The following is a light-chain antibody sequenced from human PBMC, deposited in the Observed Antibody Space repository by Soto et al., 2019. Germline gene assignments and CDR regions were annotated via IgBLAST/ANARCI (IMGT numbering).Light chain of an antibody. Sequence: DIQITQSPSTLSASVGDRVTITCRASSGTLAWYQQKPGKAPKLLIYAASTLQSGVPSRFSGSGSGTDFTLTISCLQSEDFATYYCQKYYSYPRTFGQGTQLEIK. V-gene: IGKV1-5*01. J-gene: IGKJ5*01. CDR3: QKYYSYPRT. CDR2: AAS. CDR1: SGT.